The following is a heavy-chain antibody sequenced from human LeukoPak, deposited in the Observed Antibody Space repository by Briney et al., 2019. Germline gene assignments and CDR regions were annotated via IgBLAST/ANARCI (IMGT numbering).Heavy chain of an antibody. J-gene: IGHJ4*02. V-gene: IGHV3-23*01. D-gene: IGHD3-9*01. CDR3: AKWGAYDILTGYYDSDY. Sequence: GASLRLSCAASGFTFRNYAMSWVRQAPGKGLEWVSAVSGRDDSTYYADSVKGRFTISRDNSKNTLYLQMNSLRAEDTAVYYCAKWGAYDILTGYYDSDYWGQGTLVTVSS. CDR2: VSGRDDST. CDR1: GFTFRNYA.